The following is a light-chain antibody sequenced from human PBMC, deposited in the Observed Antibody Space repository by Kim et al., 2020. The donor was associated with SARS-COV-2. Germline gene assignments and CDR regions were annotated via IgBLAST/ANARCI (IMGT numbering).Light chain of an antibody. CDR2: AAS. CDR3: QQSHTAPLLT. J-gene: IGKJ4*01. CDR1: QSIIAY. V-gene: IGKV1-39*01. Sequence: SFADRVTITRRARQSIIAYFYWCPQKPGKAPQLLFYAASPLQRGVPSRFCGSVSGTDFSLTITSLQTEDFAPYYCQQSHTAPLLTFGGGTKVDIK.